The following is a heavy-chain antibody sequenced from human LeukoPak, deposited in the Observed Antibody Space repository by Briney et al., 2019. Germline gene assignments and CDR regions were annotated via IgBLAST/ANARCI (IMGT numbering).Heavy chain of an antibody. J-gene: IGHJ4*02. CDR1: GFTFSSYA. CDR3: ARAIRGYYLIDY. Sequence: GGSLRLSCAASGFTFSSYAMPWVRQAPGKGLEWVAVISYDGSNKYYADSVKGRFTISRDNSKNTLYLQMNSLRAEDTAVYYCARAIRGYYLIDYWGQGTLVTVSS. D-gene: IGHD3-22*01. CDR2: ISYDGSNK. V-gene: IGHV3-30-3*01.